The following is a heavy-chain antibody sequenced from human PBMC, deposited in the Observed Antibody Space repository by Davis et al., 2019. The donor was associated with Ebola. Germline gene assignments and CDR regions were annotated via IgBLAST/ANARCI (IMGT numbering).Heavy chain of an antibody. D-gene: IGHD2-2*01. CDR2: ISGSGGST. CDR1: GFTFSSYD. CDR3: AKDLADIVVVPAAADYGMDV. J-gene: IGHJ6*02. Sequence: GESPKISCAASGFTFSSYDMSWVRQAPGKGLEWVSAISGSGGSTYYADSVKGRFTISRDNSKNTLYLQMNSLRAEDTAVYYCAKDLADIVVVPAAADYGMDVWGQGTTVTVSS. V-gene: IGHV3-23*01.